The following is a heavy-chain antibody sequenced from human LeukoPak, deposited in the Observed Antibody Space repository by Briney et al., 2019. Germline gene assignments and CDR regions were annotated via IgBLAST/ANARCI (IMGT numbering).Heavy chain of an antibody. CDR2: IDDYGGST. CDR1: GFTFSSYV. J-gene: IGHJ5*02. Sequence: GGSLRLSCAASGFTFSSYVMAWVRQAPGKGLEWVSAIDDYGGSTYYADSVKGRFTISRDNSKNTLYLQMNSLRAEDTAVYYCAKDRASGSGSYSYRGFDHWGQGTLVTVSS. V-gene: IGHV3-23*01. CDR3: AKDRASGSGSYSYRGFDH. D-gene: IGHD6-19*01.